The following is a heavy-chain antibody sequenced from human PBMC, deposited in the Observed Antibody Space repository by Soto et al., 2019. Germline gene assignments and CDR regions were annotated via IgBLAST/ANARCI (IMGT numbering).Heavy chain of an antibody. V-gene: IGHV6-1*01. D-gene: IGHD5-18*01. J-gene: IGHJ4*02. CDR2: TYYRSKWYN. CDR1: GDSVSSNSAA. CDR3: ARGLGYSYGHYFDY. Sequence: PTLSLTSAISGDSVSSNSAAWNWIRQSPSRGLEWLGRTYYRSKWYNDYAVSVKSRITINPDTSKNQFSLQLNSVTPEDTAVYYCARGLGYSYGHYFDYWGQGTLVTVSS.